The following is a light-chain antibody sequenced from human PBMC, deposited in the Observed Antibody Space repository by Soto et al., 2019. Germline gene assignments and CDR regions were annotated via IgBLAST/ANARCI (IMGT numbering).Light chain of an antibody. J-gene: IGLJ3*02. CDR1: RGTIASNY. CDR3: QSYDATNQV. Sequence: NFMLTQPHSASASPGKTVIISCTRSRGTIASNYVQWYQQRPGSSPTTVIYEDNQRPSGVPDRFSGSIDSSSNSASLTISGLETEDEADYYCQSYDATNQVFGGGTKLTVL. V-gene: IGLV6-57*01. CDR2: EDN.